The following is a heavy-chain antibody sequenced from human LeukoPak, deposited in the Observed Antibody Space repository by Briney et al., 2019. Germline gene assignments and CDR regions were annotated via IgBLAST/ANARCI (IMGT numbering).Heavy chain of an antibody. J-gene: IGHJ6*03. CDR3: ARGKRYSNYGYYYYYYMDV. CDR2: INHSGST. V-gene: IGHV4-34*01. CDR1: GGSFSGYY. D-gene: IGHD4-11*01. Sequence: SETLSLTCAVYGGSFSGYYWSWIRQPPGKGLEWIGEINHSGSTNYNPSLKSRVTISVDTSKNQFSLKLSSVTAADTAVYYCARGKRYSNYGYYYYYYMDVWGKGTTVTASS.